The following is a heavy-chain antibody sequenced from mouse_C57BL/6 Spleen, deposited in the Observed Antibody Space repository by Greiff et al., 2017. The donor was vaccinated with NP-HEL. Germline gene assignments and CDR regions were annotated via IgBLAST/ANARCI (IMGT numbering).Heavy chain of an antibody. CDR3: ARRYGNYPWYFDV. V-gene: IGHV1-69*01. J-gene: IGHJ1*03. D-gene: IGHD2-1*01. Sequence: QVQLKQPGAELVMPGASVKLSCKASGYTFTSYWMHWVKQRPGQGLEWIGEIDPSDSYTNYNQKFKGKSTLTVDKSSSTAYMQLSSLTSEDSAVYYCARRYGNYPWYFDVWGTGTTVTVSS. CDR1: GYTFTSYW. CDR2: IDPSDSYT.